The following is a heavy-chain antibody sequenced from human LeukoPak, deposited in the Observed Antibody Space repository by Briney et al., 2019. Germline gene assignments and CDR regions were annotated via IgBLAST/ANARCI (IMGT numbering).Heavy chain of an antibody. Sequence: VASVKVSCTASGYTFTSYYMHWVRQAPGQGLEWMGIINPSGGSTSYAQKFQGRVTMTRDTSTSTVYMELSSLRSEDTAVYYCASGPRATGTDYWGQGTLVTVSS. CDR1: GYTFTSYY. V-gene: IGHV1-46*01. CDR2: INPSGGST. D-gene: IGHD1-1*01. J-gene: IGHJ4*02. CDR3: ASGPRATGTDY.